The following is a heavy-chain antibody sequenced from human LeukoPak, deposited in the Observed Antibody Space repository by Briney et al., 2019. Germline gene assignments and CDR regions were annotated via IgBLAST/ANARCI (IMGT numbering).Heavy chain of an antibody. CDR1: RFTFSNYA. D-gene: IGHD1-26*01. V-gene: IGHV3-30*18. CDR2: ISYDGSNK. J-gene: IGHJ4*02. CDR3: AKDVGWEQADHFDY. Sequence: GGSLRLSCAASRFTFSNYAMSWVRQAPGKGLEWVAVISYDGSNKYYADSVKGRFTISRDNSKNTLYLQMNSLRAEDTAVYYCAKDVGWEQADHFDYWGQGTLVTVSS.